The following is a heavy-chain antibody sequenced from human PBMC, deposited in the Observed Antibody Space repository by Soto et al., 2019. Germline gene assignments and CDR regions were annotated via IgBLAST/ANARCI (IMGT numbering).Heavy chain of an antibody. CDR3: AKRSYGEDFEY. D-gene: IGHD5-18*01. V-gene: IGHV3-23*01. J-gene: IGHJ4*02. CDR2: ISGSGGST. CDR1: GFTFSSYA. Sequence: GGSLRLSCAASGFTFSSYAMSWVRQAPGKGLEWVSAISGSGGSTYYADSVKGRLTISRDNSKNTLYLQMNSLRAEDTAVYYCAKRSYGEDFEYWGQGTLVTVSS.